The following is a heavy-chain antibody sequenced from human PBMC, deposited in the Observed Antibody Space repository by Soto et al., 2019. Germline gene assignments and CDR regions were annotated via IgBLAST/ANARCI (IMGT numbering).Heavy chain of an antibody. V-gene: IGHV3-30-3*01. J-gene: IGHJ4*02. CDR2: ISYDGSNK. D-gene: IGHD6-19*01. CDR1: GFTFSSYA. CDR3: ASAVAGNLLGLRLEGGPTNDY. Sequence: PGGSLRLSCAASGFTFSSYAMHWVRQAPGKGLEWVAVISYDGSNKYYADSVKGRFTISRDNSKNTLYLQMNSLRAEDTAVYYCASAVAGNLLGLRLEGGPTNDYWGQGTLVTVSS.